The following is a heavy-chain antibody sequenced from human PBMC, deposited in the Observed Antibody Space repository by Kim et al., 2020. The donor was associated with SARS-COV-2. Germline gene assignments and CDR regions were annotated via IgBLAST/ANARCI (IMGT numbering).Heavy chain of an antibody. V-gene: IGHV4-34*01. Sequence: SETLSLTCAVYGGSFSGYYWSWIRQPPGKGLEWIVEINHSGSTNYNPSLKSRVTISVDTSKSQFSLKLSSVTAADTAVYYCARGLKDNYISPFDYWGHGSQVTVSA. CDR2: INHSGST. D-gene: IGHD1-1*01. J-gene: IGHJ4*01. CDR1: GGSFSGYY. CDR3: ARGLKDNYISPFDY.